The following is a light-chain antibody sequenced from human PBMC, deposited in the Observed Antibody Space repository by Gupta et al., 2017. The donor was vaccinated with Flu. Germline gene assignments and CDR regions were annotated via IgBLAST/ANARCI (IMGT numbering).Light chain of an antibody. CDR2: KAS. V-gene: IGKV1-5*03. CDR1: QTINSR. Sequence: DIQMTQSPSTLSASVGDSVTITCRASQTINSRLAWYQQKPGKAPKFLIYKASTLESGVPSRFSGSGSGTEFTLTISSLQSDDFATYYCQQYNNYPLTFDGGTKVEIK. CDR3: QQYNNYPLT. J-gene: IGKJ4*01.